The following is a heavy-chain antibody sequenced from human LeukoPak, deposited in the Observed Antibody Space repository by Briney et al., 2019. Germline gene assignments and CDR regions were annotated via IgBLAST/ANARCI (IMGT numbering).Heavy chain of an antibody. D-gene: IGHD1-26*01. CDR1: GYTFTSYG. V-gene: IGHV1-18*01. CDR2: IGAYNGNT. Sequence: ASVKVSCKASGYTFTSYGISWVRQAPGQGLEWMGWIGAYNGNTNYAQKLQGRVTMTTDTSTSTAYMELRSLRSDDTAVYYCARQPDYSGSYYWSSPDSNYYYYYMDVWGKGTTVTVSS. J-gene: IGHJ6*03. CDR3: ARQPDYSGSYYWSSPDSNYYYYYMDV.